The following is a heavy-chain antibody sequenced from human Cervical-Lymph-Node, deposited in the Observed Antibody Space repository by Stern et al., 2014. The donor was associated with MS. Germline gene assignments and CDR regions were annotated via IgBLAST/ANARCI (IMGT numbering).Heavy chain of an antibody. V-gene: IGHV5-51*01. CDR3: ARPPVWSGYQTSMDV. J-gene: IGHJ6*02. CDR2: IYPGDSDT. CDR1: GYSFTSYW. Sequence: EVQLEESGAEVKKPGESLKISCKGSGYSFTSYWIGWVRQMPGKGLERMGIIYPGDSDTRYSPSFQGQVTIAADKSISTAYLQWSSLKASDTAMYYCARPPVWSGYQTSMDVWGQGTTVTVSS. D-gene: IGHD3-3*01.